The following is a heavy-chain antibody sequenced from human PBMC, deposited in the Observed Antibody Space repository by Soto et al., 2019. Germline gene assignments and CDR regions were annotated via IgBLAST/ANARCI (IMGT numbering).Heavy chain of an antibody. V-gene: IGHV1-3*05. D-gene: IGHD1-1*01. CDR3: ARDKMTGIPDY. J-gene: IGHJ4*02. CDR1: GYTFTRYE. CDR2: INAGNGNT. Sequence: QVQLVQSGAEEKKPGASVKVSCKASGYTFTRYEMHWVRQAPGQRLEWMGWINAGNGNTKYSQKFQGRVTITRDTSSSTAYMELSSLRSEDTAVYYCARDKMTGIPDYWGQGTLVTVSS.